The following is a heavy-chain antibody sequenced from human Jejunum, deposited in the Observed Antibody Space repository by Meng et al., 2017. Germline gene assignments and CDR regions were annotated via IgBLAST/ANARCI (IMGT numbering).Heavy chain of an antibody. CDR3: AKDGDPSDYFDY. CDR2: ISGSSGDT. CDR1: GFTFRNYA. D-gene: IGHD4-17*01. V-gene: IGHV3-23*01. Sequence: GESLKISCVASGFTFRNYAMSWVRQAPGKGLEWVSSISGSSGDTYYPDSMKGRFPISRDNSKNTLYLQLNSLTGDDTAVYYCAKDGDPSDYFDYWGQGTLVTVSS. J-gene: IGHJ4*02.